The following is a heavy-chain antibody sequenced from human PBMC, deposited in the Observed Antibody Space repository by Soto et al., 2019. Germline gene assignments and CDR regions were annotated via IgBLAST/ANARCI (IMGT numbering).Heavy chain of an antibody. D-gene: IGHD4-17*01. V-gene: IGHV3-23*01. J-gene: IGHJ4*02. CDR1: GFTFDDYT. CDR2: ISGSGGST. Sequence: GGSLRLSCAASGFTFDDYTMHWVRQAPGKGLEWVSAISGSGGSTYYADSVKGRFTISRDNSKNTLYLQMNSLRAEDTAVYYCARGHGDYVADFDYWGQGTLVTVSS. CDR3: ARGHGDYVADFDY.